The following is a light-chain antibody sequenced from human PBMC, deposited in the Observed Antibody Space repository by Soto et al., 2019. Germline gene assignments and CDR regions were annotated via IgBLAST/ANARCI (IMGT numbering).Light chain of an antibody. CDR2: WAS. CDR3: QQYYSTPPT. Sequence: DIVMTQSPDSLAVSLGERATINCKSSQSVLYSSNDKNYLAWYQHKPGQPPKLLIYWASTRESGFPDRFSGSGSGTDFTLTISSLQAEDVAVYYCQQYYSTPPTFGGGTRLEIK. J-gene: IGKJ5*01. V-gene: IGKV4-1*01. CDR1: QSVLYSSNDKNY.